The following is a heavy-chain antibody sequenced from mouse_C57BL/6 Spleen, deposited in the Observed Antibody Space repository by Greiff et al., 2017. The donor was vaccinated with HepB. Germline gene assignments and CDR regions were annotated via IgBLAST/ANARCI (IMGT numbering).Heavy chain of an antibody. CDR1: GYAFTNYL. CDR2: INPGSGGT. J-gene: IGHJ4*01. Sequence: VQLQQSGAELVRPGTSVKVSCKASGYAFTNYLIEWVKQRPGQGLEWIGVINPGSGGTNYNEKFKGKATLTADKSSSTAYMQLSSLTSEDSAVYFCARDGLYAMDYWGQGTSVTVSS. V-gene: IGHV1-54*01. CDR3: ARDGLYAMDY. D-gene: IGHD2-3*01.